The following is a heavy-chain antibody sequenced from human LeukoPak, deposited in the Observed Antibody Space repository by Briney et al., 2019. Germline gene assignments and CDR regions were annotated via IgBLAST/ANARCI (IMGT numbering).Heavy chain of an antibody. CDR1: GGSISNYY. V-gene: IGHV4-59*01. Sequence: SETLSLTCTVSGGSISNYYWSWIRQPPGKGLEWIGFIYYSGSTTYDPSLKSRATISVDTSKNQFSLKLSSVTAADTAVYYCARGTMMVGPWGQGTLVTVSS. J-gene: IGHJ5*02. D-gene: IGHD3-22*01. CDR2: IYYSGST. CDR3: ARGTMMVGP.